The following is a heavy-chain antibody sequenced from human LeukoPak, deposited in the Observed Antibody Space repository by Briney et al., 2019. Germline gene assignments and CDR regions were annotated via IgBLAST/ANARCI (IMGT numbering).Heavy chain of an antibody. J-gene: IGHJ4*02. V-gene: IGHV3-43D*03. CDR1: GFTFNSYW. CDR3: AKSYSGDMYYLDY. Sequence: GGSLRLSCAASGFTFNSYWMSWVRQAPGKGLDWVSLISWDGRNIFYGDSVKGRFTISRDNSKNSLYLQMNSLRPEDSALYYCAKSYSGDMYYLDYWGQGTLVTVSS. CDR2: ISWDGRNI. D-gene: IGHD4-17*01.